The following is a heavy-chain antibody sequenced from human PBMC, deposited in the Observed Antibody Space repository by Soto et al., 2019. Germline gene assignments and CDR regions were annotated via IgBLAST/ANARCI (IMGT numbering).Heavy chain of an antibody. V-gene: IGHV1-69*12. CDR3: ASLMITFGGVIVEGDAFDI. J-gene: IGHJ3*02. CDR2: IIPIFGTA. D-gene: IGHD3-16*02. CDR1: GGTFSSYA. Sequence: QVQLVQSGAEVKKPGSSVKVSCKASGGTFSSYAISWVREAPGKGLEWVGAIIPIFGTANYAQKFQGRVTITADESTSTAYMELSSLRSEDTAVYYCASLMITFGGVIVEGDAFDIWGQGTMVTVSS.